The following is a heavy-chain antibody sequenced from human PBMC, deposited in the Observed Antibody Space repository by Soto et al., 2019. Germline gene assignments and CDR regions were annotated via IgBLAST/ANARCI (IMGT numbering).Heavy chain of an antibody. D-gene: IGHD3-9*01. CDR1: GGSFSGYY. V-gene: IGHV4-34*01. Sequence: QVQLQQWGAGLLKPSETLSLTCAVYGGSFSGYYWSWIRQPPGKGLEWIGEINHSGSTNYNPSLKSRVTISVDTSKNQFSLKLSSVTAADTAVYYCARILTGYYGWFVIYDGMDVWGQGTTVTVSS. J-gene: IGHJ6*02. CDR3: ARILTGYYGWFVIYDGMDV. CDR2: INHSGST.